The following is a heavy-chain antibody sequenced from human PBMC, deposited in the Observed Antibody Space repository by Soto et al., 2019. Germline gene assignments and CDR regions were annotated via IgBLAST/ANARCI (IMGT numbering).Heavy chain of an antibody. Sequence: ASVKVSCKASGGTFSSYTISWVRQAPGQGLEWMGRINPNSGGTNYAQKFQGWVTMTRDTSISTAYMELSRLRSDDTAVYYCARGLGICSGGSCYSGGMDVWGQGTTVTVSS. V-gene: IGHV1-2*04. J-gene: IGHJ6*02. CDR2: INPNSGGT. CDR3: ARGLGICSGGSCYSGGMDV. D-gene: IGHD2-15*01. CDR1: GGTFSSYT.